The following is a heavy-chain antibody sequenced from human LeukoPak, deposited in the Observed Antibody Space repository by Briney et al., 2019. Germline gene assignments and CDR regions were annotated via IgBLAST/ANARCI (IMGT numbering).Heavy chain of an antibody. J-gene: IGHJ4*02. CDR2: INHSGST. Sequence: SETPSLTCAVHGGSFSGYYWSWIRQPPGKGPEWSGEINHSGSTNYNPSLKSRVTISVDTSKNQFSLTLSSVTAADTAVYYCARHNRIPLWLRADYWGQGTLVTVSS. V-gene: IGHV4-34*01. CDR3: ARHNRIPLWLRADY. CDR1: GGSFSGYY. D-gene: IGHD5-18*01.